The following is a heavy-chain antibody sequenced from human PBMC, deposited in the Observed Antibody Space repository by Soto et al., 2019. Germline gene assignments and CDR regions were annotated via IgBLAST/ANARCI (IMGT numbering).Heavy chain of an antibody. J-gene: IGHJ4*02. CDR1: GGTFSSYA. D-gene: IGHD5-18*01. V-gene: IGHV1-69*13. Sequence: SVKVSCKASGGTFSSYAISWVRQAPGQGLEWMGGIIPIFGTANYAQKFQGRVTITADESTSTAYMELGSLRSEDTAVYYCARDRGYSYGHQIDYWGQGTLVTVS. CDR3: ARDRGYSYGHQIDY. CDR2: IIPIFGTA.